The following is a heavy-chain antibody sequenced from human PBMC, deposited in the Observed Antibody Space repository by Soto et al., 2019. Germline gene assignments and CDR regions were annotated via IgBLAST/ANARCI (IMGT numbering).Heavy chain of an antibody. J-gene: IGHJ6*02. CDR2: ISYDGSNK. Sequence: QVQLVESGGGVVQPGRSLRLSCAASGFTFSSYGMHWVRQAPGKGLEWVAVISYDGSNKYYADSVKGRFTISRDNSKHTLYLQMNSLRAEDTAVYYCAKDDYDYGDYGYYYYGMDVWGQGTTVTVSS. D-gene: IGHD4-17*01. CDR3: AKDDYDYGDYGYYYYGMDV. V-gene: IGHV3-30*18. CDR1: GFTFSSYG.